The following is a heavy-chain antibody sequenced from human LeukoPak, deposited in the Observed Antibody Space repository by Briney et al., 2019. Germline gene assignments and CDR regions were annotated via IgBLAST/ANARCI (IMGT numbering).Heavy chain of an antibody. D-gene: IGHD5-24*01. Sequence: GGSLRLSCAASGFTFSSYWMSWVRQAPGKGLEWVANIKQDGSEKYYVDSVKGRFTISRDNAKNSLYLQMNSLRAEDTAVYYCAKDHPRWLQFGQFDYWGQGTLVTVSS. J-gene: IGHJ4*02. CDR3: AKDHPRWLQFGQFDY. V-gene: IGHV3-7*03. CDR1: GFTFSSYW. CDR2: IKQDGSEK.